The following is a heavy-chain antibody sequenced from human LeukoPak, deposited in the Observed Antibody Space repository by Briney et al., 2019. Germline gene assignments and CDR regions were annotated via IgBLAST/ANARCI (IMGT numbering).Heavy chain of an antibody. CDR2: IWYDGSNK. CDR1: GFTFSSYG. CDR3: ARDNDGMDV. Sequence: PGGSLRLSCAASGFTFSSYGMHWVRQAPGKGLEWVAVIWYDGSNKYYADSVKGRFTISRVNSKNTLYLQMNSLRAEDTAVYYCARDNDGMDVWGQGTTVTVSS. D-gene: IGHD2-8*01. J-gene: IGHJ6*02. V-gene: IGHV3-33*01.